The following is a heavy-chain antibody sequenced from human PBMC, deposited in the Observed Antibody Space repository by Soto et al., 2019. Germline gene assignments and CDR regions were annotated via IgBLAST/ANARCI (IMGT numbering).Heavy chain of an antibody. CDR2: IYHSGTA. Sequence: SETLSLTCAVSGDSISTGGFSWTWIRQPPGGGLEWIGNIYHSGTASYNPALTSRVTISIDISKNLFSLTLRSVTAADTALYFCARDRRSLYYDGSVLDYWGQGTLVTVS. V-gene: IGHV4-30-2*01. J-gene: IGHJ4*02. CDR3: ARDRRSLYYDGSVLDY. CDR1: GDSISTGGFS. D-gene: IGHD3-22*01.